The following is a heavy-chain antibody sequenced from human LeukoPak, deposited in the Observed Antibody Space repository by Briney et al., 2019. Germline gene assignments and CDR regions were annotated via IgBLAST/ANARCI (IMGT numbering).Heavy chain of an antibody. V-gene: IGHV3-43*01. CDR2: ISWDGGST. J-gene: IGHJ4*02. D-gene: IGHD3-22*01. Sequence: GGSLRLSCAASGFTFDDYTMHWVRQAPGKGLEWVSLISWDGGSTYYADSVKGRFTISRDNSKNSPYLQMNSLRTEDTALYYCAKSSGYYLYYFDYWGQGTLVTVSS. CDR1: GFTFDDYT. CDR3: AKSSGYYLYYFDY.